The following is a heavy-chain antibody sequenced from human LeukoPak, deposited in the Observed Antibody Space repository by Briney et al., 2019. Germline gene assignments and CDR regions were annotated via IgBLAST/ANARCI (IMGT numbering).Heavy chain of an antibody. J-gene: IGHJ4*02. Sequence: GESLKISCKGSGYSFTTYWIGWVRQMPGKGLEWIGIFYPGDSDTRYSPSFQGQVTISADKSISTAYLQWSSLKASDTAMYYCTRARYCSGGSCYAEYWGQGTLVTVSS. CDR2: FYPGDSDT. D-gene: IGHD2-15*01. CDR3: TRARYCSGGSCYAEY. CDR1: GYSFTTYW. V-gene: IGHV5-51*01.